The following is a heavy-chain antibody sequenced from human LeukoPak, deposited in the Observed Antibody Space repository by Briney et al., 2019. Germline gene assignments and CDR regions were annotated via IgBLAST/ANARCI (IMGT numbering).Heavy chain of an antibody. CDR3: ARAWDTAMVNYYYGMDV. CDR1: GGSISSYY. V-gene: IGHV4-59*01. Sequence: NPSETLSLTCTVSGGSISSYYWSWIRQPPGKGLERIGYIYYSGSTNYNPSLKSRVTISVDTSKNQSSLKPSSVTAADTAVYYCARAWDTAMVNYYYGMDVWGQGTTVTVSS. CDR2: IYYSGST. D-gene: IGHD5-18*01. J-gene: IGHJ6*02.